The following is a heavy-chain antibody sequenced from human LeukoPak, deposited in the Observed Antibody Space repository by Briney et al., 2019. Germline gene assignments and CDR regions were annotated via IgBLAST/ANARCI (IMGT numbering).Heavy chain of an antibody. CDR3: ARVAKERVGGVYYFDY. J-gene: IGHJ4*02. CDR2: IGTAGDT. CDR1: GFTLSVYD. Sequence: AGALRLSSAASGFTLSVYDMHWVRQATGKGLEWVSAIGTAGDTYYTGSVKGRFTISRENAKNSLYLQMNSLRAGDTAVYYCARVAKERVGGVYYFDYWGQGTLVTVSS. V-gene: IGHV3-13*01. D-gene: IGHD1-1*01.